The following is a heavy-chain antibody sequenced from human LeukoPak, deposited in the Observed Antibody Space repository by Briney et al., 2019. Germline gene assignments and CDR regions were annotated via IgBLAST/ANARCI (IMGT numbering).Heavy chain of an antibody. Sequence: GGSLRLSCAASGFTFSDYHINWARQAPGKGLEWLSYISSTSTTMFYADSVKGRFAISRDNAKSSLYLQMNSLRDEDTAVYYCARVWQDYSGVDYWGQGTLVTVSS. CDR2: ISSTSTTM. CDR3: ARVWQDYSGVDY. J-gene: IGHJ4*02. D-gene: IGHD2-21*01. CDR1: GFTFSDYH. V-gene: IGHV3-48*02.